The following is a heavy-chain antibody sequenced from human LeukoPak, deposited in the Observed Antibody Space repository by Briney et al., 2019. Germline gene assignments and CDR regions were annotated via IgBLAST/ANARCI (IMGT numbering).Heavy chain of an antibody. V-gene: IGHV4-39*01. CDR1: GGSISSRSHY. CDR3: ARNASIAAAGNGGRYFDY. CDR2: IYYSGST. D-gene: IGHD6-13*01. Sequence: SETLSLTCTVSGGSISSRSHYWGWIRQPPGKGLEWVGSIYYSGSTSYNPSLKSRVTISVDTSKNEFSLSLSSVAAADTAVYYCARNASIAAAGNGGRYFDYWGQGTLVTVSS. J-gene: IGHJ4*02.